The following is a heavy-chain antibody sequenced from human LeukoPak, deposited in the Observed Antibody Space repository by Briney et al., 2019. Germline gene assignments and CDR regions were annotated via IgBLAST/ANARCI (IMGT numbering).Heavy chain of an antibody. V-gene: IGHV3-7*04. Sequence: GGSLRLSCVASGFTFSNHWMSWVRQAPGKGPEWVANIHQDGSERYYVDSVKGRFTISRDNAKNSLYLQMNSLRAEDTAIYYCTRVGYIDEGIDYWGQGTLVTVSS. CDR3: TRVGYIDEGIDY. D-gene: IGHD5-24*01. J-gene: IGHJ4*02. CDR1: GFTFSNHW. CDR2: IHQDGSER.